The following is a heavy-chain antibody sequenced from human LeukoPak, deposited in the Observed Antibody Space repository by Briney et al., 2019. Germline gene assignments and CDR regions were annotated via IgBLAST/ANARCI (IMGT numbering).Heavy chain of an antibody. CDR2: ISSSSSYI. D-gene: IGHD1-1*01. Sequence: GGSLRLSCAASGFTFSSYSMNWVRQAPGKGLEWVSSISSSSSYIYYADSVKGRFTISRDNAKNSLYLQMNSLRAEDTAVYHCARGGQLELEYWGQGTLVTVSS. CDR1: GFTFSSYS. V-gene: IGHV3-21*01. CDR3: ARGGQLELEY. J-gene: IGHJ4*02.